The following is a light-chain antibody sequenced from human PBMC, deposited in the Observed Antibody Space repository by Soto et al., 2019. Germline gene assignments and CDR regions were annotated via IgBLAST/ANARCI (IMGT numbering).Light chain of an antibody. J-gene: IGLJ2*01. V-gene: IGLV6-57*04. CDR1: SGSFASNY. CDR2: EDN. Sequence: NFMLTQPHSVSESPGKTVTISRTRNSGSFASNYVQWYQQRPGSAPTTVIYEDNQRPSGVPDRFSGSIDSSSNSASLTISGLKTEDEADYYCQSYDSSNVVFGGGTKLTVL. CDR3: QSYDSSNVV.